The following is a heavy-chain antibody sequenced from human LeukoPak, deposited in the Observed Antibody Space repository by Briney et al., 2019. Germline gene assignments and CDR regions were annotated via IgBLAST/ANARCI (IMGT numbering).Heavy chain of an antibody. CDR1: GFTFSGST. CDR2: IKTRSNNYAT. J-gene: IGHJ5*02. V-gene: IGHV3-73*01. CDR3: AKGTDFWSGPNWFDP. D-gene: IGHD3-3*01. Sequence: PGGSLRLSCATSGFTFSGSTIQWVRQASGKGLEWLGQIKTRSNNYATVYPASLQGRFTISRDNSKNTLYLQMNSLRAEDTAVYYCAKGTDFWSGPNWFDPWGQGTLVTVSS.